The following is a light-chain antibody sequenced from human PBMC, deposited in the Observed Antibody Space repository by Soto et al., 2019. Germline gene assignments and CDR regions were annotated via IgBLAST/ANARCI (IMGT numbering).Light chain of an antibody. CDR2: EVS. CDR1: SSDVGGYNF. V-gene: IGLV2-8*01. CDR3: STYGGSDNYI. J-gene: IGLJ1*01. Sequence: QSVLTQPPSASGSPGQSVTISCTGTSSDVGGYNFVSWYQHHPGKAPKLMIYEVSKRPSGVPDRFSGSKSGNTASLTVSGLQAEDEADYCCSTYGGSDNYIFGTGTKLTVL.